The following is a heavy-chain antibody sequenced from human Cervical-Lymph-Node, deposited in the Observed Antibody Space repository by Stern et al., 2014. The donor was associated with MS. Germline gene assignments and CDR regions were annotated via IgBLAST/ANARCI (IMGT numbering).Heavy chain of an antibody. D-gene: IGHD6-19*01. Sequence: QLQLQESGPGLVKPSETLSLTCTVSGGSIGRSSYYWGWIRQPPGKGLEWIGNIFYTGSTFYDPSLKSRVTISVATSHKHFSLSLTSVTAADTAVYYCARGAGVFDSWGQGTLVTVSP. J-gene: IGHJ4*02. V-gene: IGHV4-39*02. CDR2: IFYTGST. CDR1: GGSIGRSSYY. CDR3: ARGAGVFDS.